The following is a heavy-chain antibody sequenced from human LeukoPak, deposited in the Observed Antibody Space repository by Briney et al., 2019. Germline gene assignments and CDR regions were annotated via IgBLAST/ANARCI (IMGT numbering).Heavy chain of an antibody. CDR3: ARGLNSGSYWMGGNWFDP. J-gene: IGHJ5*02. Sequence: SETLSLTCTVSGGSISSNGYYWGWIRQPPGKGLEWIASLYYTGSTFYSPSLKSRVTISVDTSKNQFSLKLSSVTAADTAVYYCARGLNSGSYWMGGNWFDPWGQGTLVAVSS. V-gene: IGHV4-39*01. CDR1: GGSISSNGYY. CDR2: LYYTGST. D-gene: IGHD1-26*01.